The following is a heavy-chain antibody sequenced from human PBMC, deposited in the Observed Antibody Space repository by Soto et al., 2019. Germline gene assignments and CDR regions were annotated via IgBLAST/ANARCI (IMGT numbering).Heavy chain of an antibody. CDR3: ARELGSGYYTFFDY. Sequence: SETLSLTCTVSGGSISSGDYYWSWIRQPPGKGLEWIGYIYYSGSTYYNPSLKSRVTISVDTSKNQFSLKLSSVTAADTAVYYCARELGSGYYTFFDYWGQGTLVTAPQ. CDR1: GGSISSGDYY. CDR2: IYYSGST. J-gene: IGHJ4*02. V-gene: IGHV4-30-4*01. D-gene: IGHD3-3*01.